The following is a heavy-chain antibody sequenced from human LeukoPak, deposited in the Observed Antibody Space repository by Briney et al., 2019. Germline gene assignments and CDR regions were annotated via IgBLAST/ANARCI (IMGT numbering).Heavy chain of an antibody. Sequence: GGSLRLFCAASGFTFRSYSMNWVRQAPGKGREWGSSISSSSSYIYYADSVKGRFTISRDNAKNSLYLQMNSLRSEDTAVYYCARERSSWYSFDYWGQGTLVTVSS. V-gene: IGHV3-21*01. CDR2: ISSSSSYI. D-gene: IGHD6-13*01. CDR1: GFTFRSYS. CDR3: ARERSSWYSFDY. J-gene: IGHJ4*02.